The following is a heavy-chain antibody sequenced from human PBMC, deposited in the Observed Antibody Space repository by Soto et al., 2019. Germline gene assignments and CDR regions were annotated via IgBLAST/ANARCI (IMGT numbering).Heavy chain of an antibody. CDR3: ARAPRIVTAASGIRDFDY. D-gene: IGHD3-16*02. Sequence: TLSLTCTVSGGSISSGGYYWGWIRQHQGKGLEWIGYIYYSGSTYYNPSPKSRVTISVDTSKNQFSLKLSSVTAADTAVYYCARAPRIVTAASGIRDFDYWGQGTQVTVSS. V-gene: IGHV4-31*03. CDR1: GGSISSGGYY. CDR2: IYYSGST. J-gene: IGHJ4*02.